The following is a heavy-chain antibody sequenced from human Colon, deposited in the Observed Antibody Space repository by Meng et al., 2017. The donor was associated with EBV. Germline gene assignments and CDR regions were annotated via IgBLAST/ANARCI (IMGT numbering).Heavy chain of an antibody. D-gene: IGHD3-10*01. V-gene: IGHV4-39*01. CDR3: ARRRYYYGSGSYHSYYFDY. Sequence: LQPPEAGPGLVKPSETLSLTCTVSGGSISISSYYWGWIRQPPGKGLEWIGSIYYNGSTYYNPSLKSRVTISVDTSKNQFSLNLNSVTAADTAVYYCARRRYYYGSGSYHSYYFDYWGQGALVTVSS. J-gene: IGHJ4*02. CDR1: GGSISISSYY. CDR2: IYYNGST.